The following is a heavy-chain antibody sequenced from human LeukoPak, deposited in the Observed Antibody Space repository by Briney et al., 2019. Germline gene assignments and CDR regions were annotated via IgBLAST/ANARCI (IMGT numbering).Heavy chain of an antibody. CDR2: ISGSSSTI. J-gene: IGHJ3*02. CDR1: GFSFSSYS. CDR3: AKVFRRLLYAFDI. V-gene: IGHV3-48*01. Sequence: GGSLRLSCAASGFSFSSYSMNWVRQAPGKGLEWVPYISGSSSTIYYADSVKGRFTISRDNAKNSLYLQMNSLRAEDTAVYYCAKVFRRLLYAFDIWGQGTMVTVSS.